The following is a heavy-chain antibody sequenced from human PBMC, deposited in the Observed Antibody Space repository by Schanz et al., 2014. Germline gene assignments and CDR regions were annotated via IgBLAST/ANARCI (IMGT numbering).Heavy chain of an antibody. CDR3: ARGGRTTYNYYYGMDV. CDR1: GGSISSGGYS. J-gene: IGHJ6*02. Sequence: QVQLPESGPGLVKPSQTLSLTCAVSGGSISSGGYSWNWIRQPPGKGLEWIVYIYYSGSTYYNPSRKSRVTISVDTSKNQFSLKLSSVTAADTAVYYCARGGRTTYNYYYGMDVWGQGTTVTVSS. CDR2: IYYSGST. D-gene: IGHD1-1*01. V-gene: IGHV4-30-4*07.